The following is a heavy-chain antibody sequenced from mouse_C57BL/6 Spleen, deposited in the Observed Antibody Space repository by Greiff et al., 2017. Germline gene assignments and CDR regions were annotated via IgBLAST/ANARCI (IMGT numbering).Heavy chain of an antibody. Sequence: QVHVKQPGTELVKPGASVKLSCKASGYTFTSYWMHWVKQRPGQGLEWIGNINPSNGGTNYNEKFKSKATLTIDKSSSTAYMQLISLTSEDSAVYYCARWGDSQFAYRGQGALVTVSA. CDR1: GYTFTSYW. J-gene: IGHJ3*01. CDR3: ARWGDSQFAY. D-gene: IGHD6-1*01. CDR2: INPSNGGT. V-gene: IGHV1-53*01.